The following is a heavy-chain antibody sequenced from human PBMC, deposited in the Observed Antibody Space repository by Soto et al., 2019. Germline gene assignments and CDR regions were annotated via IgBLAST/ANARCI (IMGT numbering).Heavy chain of an antibody. CDR3: ARGLPFGVVVIQGVNAFDI. CDR2: INHSGST. V-gene: IGHV4-34*01. CDR1: GGSFSGYY. J-gene: IGHJ3*02. Sequence: SETLSLTCAVYGGSFSGYYWSWIRQPPGKGLEWIGEINHSGSTNYNPSLKSRVTISVDTSKNQFSLKLSSVTAADAAVYYCARGLPFGVVVIQGVNAFDIWGQGTMVTVSS. D-gene: IGHD2-15*01.